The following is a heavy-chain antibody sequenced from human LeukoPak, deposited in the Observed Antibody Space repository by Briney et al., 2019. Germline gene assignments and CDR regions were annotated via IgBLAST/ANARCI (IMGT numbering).Heavy chain of an antibody. CDR1: GGSFSGYY. D-gene: IGHD3-3*01. CDR2: INHSGNT. V-gene: IGHV4-34*01. J-gene: IGHJ4*02. CDR3: ARDGVVTMELDY. Sequence: SETLSLTCAVYGGSFSGYYWSWIRQPPGKGLEWIGEINHSGNTNYNPSLKSRVSISLDTSKNQFSLNLKSVTAADTAMYYCARDGVVTMELDYWDQGTLVTVSS.